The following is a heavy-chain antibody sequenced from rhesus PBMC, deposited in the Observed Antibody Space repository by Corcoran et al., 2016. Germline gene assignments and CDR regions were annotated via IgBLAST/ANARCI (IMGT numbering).Heavy chain of an antibody. V-gene: IGHV4-106*01. D-gene: IGHD2-39*01. CDR2: IYGSGGGT. CDR3: ARVLLATYCSRGVCHIGVDHFDY. CDR1: GVSISADYY. J-gene: IGHJ4*01. Sequence: QVQLQESGPGLVKPSETLSLTCAVSGVSISADYYWSWFRQPPGNGLEWIGYIYGSGGGTNYNPSLKNRVTISIDTSKNQFSLKLSSVTAADTAVYYCARVLLATYCSRGVCHIGVDHFDYWGQGVLVTVSS.